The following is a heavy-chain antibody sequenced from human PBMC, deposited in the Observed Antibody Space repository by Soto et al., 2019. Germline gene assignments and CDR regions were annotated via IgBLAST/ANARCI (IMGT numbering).Heavy chain of an antibody. D-gene: IGHD5-12*01. CDR3: ARGFWSESGYDYPYFDY. CDR2: IYYSGST. CDR1: GGSNDTYY. V-gene: IGHV4-59*01. J-gene: IGHJ4*02. Sequence: SETLSLTCTVSGGSNDTYYWSWIRQPPGKGLQWIGYIYYSGSTNYNPSLKSRVTISVDTSKNQFSLKLSSVTAADTAVYYCARGFWSESGYDYPYFDYWGQGTLVTVSS.